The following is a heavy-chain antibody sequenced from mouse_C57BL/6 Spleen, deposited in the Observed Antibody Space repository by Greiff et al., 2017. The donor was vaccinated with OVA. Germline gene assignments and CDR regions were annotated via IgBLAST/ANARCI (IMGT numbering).Heavy chain of an antibody. J-gene: IGHJ3*01. CDR2: ISNFAYSI. CDR1: GFTFSDYG. D-gene: IGHD1-1*02. V-gene: IGHV5-15*01. Sequence: EVQRVESGGGLVQPGGSLKLSCAASGFTFSDYGMAWVRQAPRKGPEWVAFISNFAYSIYYADTVTGRFTISRENAKNTLYLEMSSLRSEDTAMYYCVKTGKDGSYGFAYWGQGTLVTVSA. CDR3: VKTGKDGSYGFAY.